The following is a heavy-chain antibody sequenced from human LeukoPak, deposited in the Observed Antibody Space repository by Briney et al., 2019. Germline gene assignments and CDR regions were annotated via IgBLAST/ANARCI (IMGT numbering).Heavy chain of an antibody. CDR2: IYYTGST. V-gene: IGHV4-39*07. D-gene: IGHD1-14*01. Sequence: SETLSLTCTVSGDSISNGGSISNGGHYWGWIRQPPGKGLEWIGSIYYTGSTYYSPSLKSRVTISLDTSKNQFSLKLTSVTAADTAVYYCARDRAPYGSEPFDPWGQGTLVTVSS. CDR1: GDSISNGGSISNGGHY. J-gene: IGHJ5*02. CDR3: ARDRAPYGSEPFDP.